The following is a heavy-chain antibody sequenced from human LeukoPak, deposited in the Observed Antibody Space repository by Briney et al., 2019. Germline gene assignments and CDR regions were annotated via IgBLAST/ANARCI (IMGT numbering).Heavy chain of an antibody. CDR2: INHSGST. V-gene: IGHV4-34*01. CDR3: ARGRSWFGELKYYFDY. J-gene: IGHJ4*02. CDR1: GGSFSGYY. D-gene: IGHD3-10*01. Sequence: SETLSLTCAVYGGSFSGYYWSWIRQPPGKGLEWIGEINHSGSTNYNPSLKSRVTISVDTSKNQFSLKLSSVTAADTAVYYCARGRSWFGELKYYFDYWGQGTLVTVSS.